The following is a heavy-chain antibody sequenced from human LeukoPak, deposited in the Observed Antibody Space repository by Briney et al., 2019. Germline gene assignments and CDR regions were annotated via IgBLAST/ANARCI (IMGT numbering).Heavy chain of an antibody. CDR3: AKVYYDSSGYFAY. CDR2: ISGSGGST. V-gene: IGHV3-23*01. Sequence: GASLRLSCAASGFTFSSYAMSWVRQAPGKGLEWGSAISGSGGSTYYADSVKGRFTISRDNSKNTLYLQMNSLRAEDTAVYYCAKVYYDSSGYFAYWGQGTLVTVSS. CDR1: GFTFSSYA. J-gene: IGHJ4*02. D-gene: IGHD3-22*01.